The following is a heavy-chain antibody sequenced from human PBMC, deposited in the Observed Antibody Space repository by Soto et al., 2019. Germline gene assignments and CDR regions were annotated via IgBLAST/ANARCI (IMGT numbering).Heavy chain of an antibody. CDR2: IIPIFGTA. CDR3: AREGGLGYCTNGVCFEYHWFDP. CDR1: GGTFSSYA. D-gene: IGHD2-8*01. J-gene: IGHJ5*02. V-gene: IGHV1-69*01. Sequence: QVQLVQSGAEVKKPGSSVKVSCKASGGTFSSYAISWVRQAPGQGLEWMGGIIPIFGTANYAQKFQGRVTSTADESTSTAYMELSRLRSEDTAVYYCAREGGLGYCTNGVCFEYHWFDPWGQGTLVTVSS.